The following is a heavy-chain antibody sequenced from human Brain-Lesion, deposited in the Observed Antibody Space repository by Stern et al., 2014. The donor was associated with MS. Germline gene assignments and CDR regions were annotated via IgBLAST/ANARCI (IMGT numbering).Heavy chain of an antibody. V-gene: IGHV4-39*01. Sequence: QVQLQESGPGLVKPSETLSLMCTVSGGSISSNSQYWGWIRQPPGKGLEWIGTIFYSGSTYYNPFLKSRVTISVDTSKTQFSLKLSSVTAADTAVYYCARNLRSSGWFRGGSFDYWGQGALVTVSS. CDR3: ARNLRSSGWFRGGSFDY. CDR2: IFYSGST. D-gene: IGHD6-19*01. CDR1: GGSISSNSQY. J-gene: IGHJ4*02.